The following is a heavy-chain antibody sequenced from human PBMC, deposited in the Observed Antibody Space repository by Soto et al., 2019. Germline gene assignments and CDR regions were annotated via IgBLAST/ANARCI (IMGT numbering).Heavy chain of an antibody. Sequence: QVQLVESGGGLVKPEGSLRLSCAASGFTFTDYYMSWIRQAPGKGLEWLSYISSSSDYITYADSVRGRFTISRDNAKNSLYLQMHRLRAEDTAGYDCSREVSGAYDYWGQGTVVTVSS. D-gene: IGHD1-26*01. V-gene: IGHV3-11*06. CDR1: GFTFTDYY. CDR2: ISSSSDYI. J-gene: IGHJ4*02. CDR3: SREVSGAYDY.